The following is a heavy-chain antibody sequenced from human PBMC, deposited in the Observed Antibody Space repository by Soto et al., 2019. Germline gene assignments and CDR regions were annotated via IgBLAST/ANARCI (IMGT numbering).Heavy chain of an antibody. D-gene: IGHD6-25*01. Sequence: PGGSLRLSCAASGFTFSDYYMSWIRQAPGKGLEWVSYISRSGSTIYYAASVKGRFTVSRDNAKNSLYLQMNSLRAEDTAVYYCARGLQGIAADNWFDPWGQGTMVTVSS. CDR2: ISRSGSTI. V-gene: IGHV3-11*01. CDR1: GFTFSDYY. J-gene: IGHJ5*02. CDR3: ARGLQGIAADNWFDP.